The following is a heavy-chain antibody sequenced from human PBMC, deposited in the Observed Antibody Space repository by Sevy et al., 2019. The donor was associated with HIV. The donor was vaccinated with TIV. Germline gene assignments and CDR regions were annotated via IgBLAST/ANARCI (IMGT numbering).Heavy chain of an antibody. V-gene: IGHV3-7*01. CDR3: ARDEGGDIVVVPAAFDY. CDR2: IKQDGSEK. Sequence: GGSLRLSCAASGFTFSSYWMSWVRQAPGKGLEWVANIKQDGSEKYYVDSVKGRFTISRDNAKNSLYLQMNSLRAEDTAVYYCARDEGGDIVVVPAAFDYWGQGTLVTVSS. J-gene: IGHJ4*02. D-gene: IGHD2-2*01. CDR1: GFTFSSYW.